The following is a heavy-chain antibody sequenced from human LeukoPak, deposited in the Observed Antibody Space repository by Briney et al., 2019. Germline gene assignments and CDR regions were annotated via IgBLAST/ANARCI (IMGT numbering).Heavy chain of an antibody. CDR1: GGSINGHC. Sequence: PSETLSLTCAVSGGSINGHCWSWIRQPPGKGPEWIGYFYYTGDTKYNPSLHSRVTLSADTSKNQFSLKLTSVTAADTAVYYCVRGAFDFWSGSVHTFDSWGQGTLVTVSA. J-gene: IGHJ4*02. D-gene: IGHD3-3*01. CDR2: FYYTGDT. CDR3: VRGAFDFWSGSVHTFDS. V-gene: IGHV4-59*11.